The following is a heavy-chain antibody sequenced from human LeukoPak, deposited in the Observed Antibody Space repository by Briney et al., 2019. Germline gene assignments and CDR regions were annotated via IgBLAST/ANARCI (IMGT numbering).Heavy chain of an antibody. V-gene: IGHV3-33*01. CDR1: GFSFSGYG. Sequence: GGSLRLSCAASGFSFSGYGMHWVRQAPGKGLEWVAIIWSGGTNKNYADSVKGRFTISRDNSKNTLYLQMDSLRAEDTALYYCARTHYDGGGYYKFDSWGQGTLVTVSS. CDR2: IWSGGTNK. J-gene: IGHJ4*02. D-gene: IGHD3-22*01. CDR3: ARTHYDGGGYYKFDS.